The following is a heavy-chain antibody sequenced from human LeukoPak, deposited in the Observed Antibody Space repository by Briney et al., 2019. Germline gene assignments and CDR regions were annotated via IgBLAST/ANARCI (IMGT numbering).Heavy chain of an antibody. Sequence: SETLSLTCTVSGGSLSSYYWSWIRQPPGKGLEWIGYISYSGSTNYNPSLKSRVTISVHTSKNQFSLKLTSVTAADTAGYYCAGGGYVGFFDYWGQGTLVTVSS. CDR2: ISYSGST. J-gene: IGHJ4*02. CDR1: GGSLSSYY. CDR3: AGGGYVGFFDY. V-gene: IGHV4-59*01. D-gene: IGHD5-12*01.